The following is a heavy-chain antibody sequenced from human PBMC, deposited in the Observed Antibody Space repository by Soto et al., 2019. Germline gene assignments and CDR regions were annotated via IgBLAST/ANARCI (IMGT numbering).Heavy chain of an antibody. CDR2: ISGSGGST. D-gene: IGHD6-19*01. J-gene: IGHJ6*02. CDR1: GFTFSSYA. CDR3: AKSVQQWLVCGFCYYYGMDV. Sequence: EVQLLESGGGLVQPGGSLRLSCAASGFTFSSYAMSWVRQAPGKGLEWVSAISGSGGSTYYADSVKGRFTISRDNSKNTLYLQMNSLRAEDTAVYYCAKSVQQWLVCGFCYYYGMDVWGQGTTVTVSS. V-gene: IGHV3-23*01.